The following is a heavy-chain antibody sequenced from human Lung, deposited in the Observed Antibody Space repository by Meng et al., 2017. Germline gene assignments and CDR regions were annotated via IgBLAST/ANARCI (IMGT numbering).Heavy chain of an antibody. J-gene: IGHJ4*02. D-gene: IGHD2-21*02. Sequence: QVRLVQSGAEVKKPVASVKVSCKASGYTFTSYAMHWVRQAPGQRLEWMGWINAGNGNTKYSQKFQGRVTITRDTSASTAYMELSSLRSEDTAVYYCARGDYCGGDCYWFDYWGQGTLVTVSS. CDR3: ARGDYCGGDCYWFDY. CDR1: GYTFTSYA. V-gene: IGHV1-3*01. CDR2: INAGNGNT.